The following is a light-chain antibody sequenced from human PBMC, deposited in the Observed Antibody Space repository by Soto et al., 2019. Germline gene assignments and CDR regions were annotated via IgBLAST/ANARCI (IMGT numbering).Light chain of an antibody. Sequence: EIVLTQAPGTLSLSPGERATLSCRASQSVSNNYLAWYQQKPGQAPRLRIYGASSRATGIPDRFSGSGSGTEFTLPISRLEPEDFAVFYCQQYGGSPRTFGQGTRVEIK. CDR1: QSVSNNY. CDR3: QQYGGSPRT. V-gene: IGKV3-20*01. CDR2: GAS. J-gene: IGKJ1*01.